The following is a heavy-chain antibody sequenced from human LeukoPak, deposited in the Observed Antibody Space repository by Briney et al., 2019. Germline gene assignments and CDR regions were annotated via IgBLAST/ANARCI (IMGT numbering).Heavy chain of an antibody. CDR2: IYYSGST. D-gene: IGHD2-21*02. CDR3: ARHERAATAPFDY. CDR1: GGSISSSSYY. V-gene: IGHV4-39*01. Sequence: SETLSLTCTVSGGSISSSSYYWGWIRQPPGQGLEWIGSIYYSGSTYYNPSLKSRVTISVDTSKNQFSLKLSSVTAADTAVYYCARHERAATAPFDYWGQGTLVTVSS. J-gene: IGHJ4*02.